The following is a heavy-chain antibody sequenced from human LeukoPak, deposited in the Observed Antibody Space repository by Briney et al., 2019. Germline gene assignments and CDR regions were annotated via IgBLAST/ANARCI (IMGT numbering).Heavy chain of an antibody. Sequence: SETLSLTCAVYGGSFNGYYWNWIRQPPGKGLEWIGEINHSGSTNYNPSLKSRVTISVDTSKNQFSLKLSSVTAADTAVYYCVLRLAINWFDPWGQGTLVTVSS. J-gene: IGHJ5*02. CDR3: VLRLAINWFDP. CDR1: GGSFNGYY. CDR2: INHSGST. D-gene: IGHD3-9*01. V-gene: IGHV4-34*01.